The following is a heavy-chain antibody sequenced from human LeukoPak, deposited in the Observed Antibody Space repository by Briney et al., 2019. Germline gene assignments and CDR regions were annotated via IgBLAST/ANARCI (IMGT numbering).Heavy chain of an antibody. CDR1: GGTFSSYA. D-gene: IGHD1-26*01. Sequence: SVKVSCKASGGTFSSYAISWVRQAPGQGLEWMGRIIPILGIANYAQKFQGRVTITADKSTSTAYMELSSLRSEDTAVYYCAREFSGSYLDFWGQGTLVTVSS. CDR3: AREFSGSYLDF. CDR2: IIPILGIA. V-gene: IGHV1-69*04. J-gene: IGHJ4*02.